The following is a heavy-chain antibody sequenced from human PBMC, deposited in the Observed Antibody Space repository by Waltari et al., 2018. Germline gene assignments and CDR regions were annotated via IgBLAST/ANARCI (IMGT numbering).Heavy chain of an antibody. CDR1: GFMFSRYW. V-gene: IGHV3-7*04. CDR2: INQDGTDK. J-gene: IGHJ6*02. CDR3: ARVNWGSDKKSLDV. D-gene: IGHD7-27*01. Sequence: EVQLVESGGGLVQPGGSLRLSCAVSGFMFSRYWMSWVLQAPGKGLEWVANINQDGTDKYYVGSVKGRFNISRDNAKNSLYLQMNSLRADDTAVYYGARVNWGSDKKSLDVWGQGTTVTVSS.